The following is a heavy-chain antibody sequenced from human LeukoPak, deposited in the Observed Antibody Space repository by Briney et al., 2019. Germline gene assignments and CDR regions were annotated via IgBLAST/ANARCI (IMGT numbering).Heavy chain of an antibody. Sequence: SGGSLRLSCAASGFTFSSYSMNWVRQAPGKGLEWVSSISSSSSYIYCADSVKGRFTISRDNAKNSLYLQMNSLRAEDTAVYYCAREVYFDWLLSSYYYGMDVWGQGTTVTVSS. D-gene: IGHD3-9*01. CDR3: AREVYFDWLLSSYYYGMDV. CDR1: GFTFSSYS. V-gene: IGHV3-21*01. CDR2: ISSSSSYI. J-gene: IGHJ6*02.